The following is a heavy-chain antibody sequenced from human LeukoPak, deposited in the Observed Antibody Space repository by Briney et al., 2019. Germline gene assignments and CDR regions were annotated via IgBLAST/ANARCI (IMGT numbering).Heavy chain of an antibody. CDR2: MNNDGSST. D-gene: IGHD6-19*01. V-gene: IGHV3-74*01. J-gene: IGHJ4*02. CDR1: GFTFSSYW. Sequence: GSLRLSCAASGFTFSSYWMHWVRQAPGKGLVWVSRMNNDGSSTIYADSVKGRFTISRDNAKNTLYLQMNSPRAEDTAVYYCARADGSGWLTYWGQGTLVTVSS. CDR3: ARADGSGWLTY.